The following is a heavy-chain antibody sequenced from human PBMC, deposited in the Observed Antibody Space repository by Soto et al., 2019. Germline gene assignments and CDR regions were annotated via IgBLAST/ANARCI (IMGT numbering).Heavy chain of an antibody. CDR1: GGSISGYY. Sequence: SETLSLTCTVSGGSISGYYWSWIRQPPGKGLEWIGYMYNTGSTVYNPSFKSRVTISVDTSKNQFSLKLSSVTAADTAVYYCARDGALAGTRGNWFDPWGQGTLVTVSS. J-gene: IGHJ5*02. CDR2: MYNTGST. D-gene: IGHD6-19*01. V-gene: IGHV4-4*08. CDR3: ARDGALAGTRGNWFDP.